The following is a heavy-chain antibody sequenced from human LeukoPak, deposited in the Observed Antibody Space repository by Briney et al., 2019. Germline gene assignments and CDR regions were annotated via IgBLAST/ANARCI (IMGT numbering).Heavy chain of an antibody. V-gene: IGHV1-2*02. CDR2: INPNSGGT. J-gene: IGHJ5*02. D-gene: IGHD2-2*02. Sequence: ASVKVSCKASGYTFTGYYMHWVRQAPGQGLEWMGWINPNSGGTNYAQKFQGRVTMTRDTSISTAYMELSRLRSEDTAVYYCARGGYCSSTSCYRRNWFDPWGQGTLVTVSS. CDR1: GYTFTGYY. CDR3: ARGGYCSSTSCYRRNWFDP.